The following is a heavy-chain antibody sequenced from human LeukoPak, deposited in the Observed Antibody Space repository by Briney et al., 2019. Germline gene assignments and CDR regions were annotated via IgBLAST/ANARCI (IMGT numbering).Heavy chain of an antibody. CDR3: ARDAWTQGWFDP. CDR2: ISYDGRSQ. V-gene: IGHV3-30*04. Sequence: TGGSLRLSCAASGFSFNTFSMHWVRQAPGKGLEWVAIISYDGRSQYYADSVKGRFTISRDNSENTLYLQMNSLKPEDTAVYYCARDAWTQGWFDPWGQGTLVIVSS. CDR1: GFSFNTFS. D-gene: IGHD1-1*01. J-gene: IGHJ5*02.